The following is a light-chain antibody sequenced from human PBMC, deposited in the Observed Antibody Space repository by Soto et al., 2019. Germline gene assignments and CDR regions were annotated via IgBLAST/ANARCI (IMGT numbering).Light chain of an antibody. V-gene: IGLV2-14*03. Sequence: QSALTQPASVSGSPGQSITISCTGTSSDVGGYNYVSWYQQHPGKVPKLMIYEVFRRPSGISDRYSGSKSGNTASLTLSGFQSGGEGDYYCSSYNTASPFVFGGGTKLTVL. J-gene: IGLJ2*01. CDR1: SSDVGGYNY. CDR2: EVF. CDR3: SSYNTASPFV.